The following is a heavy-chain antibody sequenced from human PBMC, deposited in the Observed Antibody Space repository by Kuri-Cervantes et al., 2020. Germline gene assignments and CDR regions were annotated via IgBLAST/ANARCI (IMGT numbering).Heavy chain of an antibody. CDR2: IYYSGST. Sequence: GSLRLSCAASGFTFSSYSMNWVRRAPGKGLEWIGSIYYSGSTYYNPSLKSRVTISVDTSKNQFSLKLSSVTAEDTAVYYCARTVSGRSSYKFDYWGQGTLGTVSS. J-gene: IGHJ4*02. CDR1: GFTFSSYS. CDR3: ARTVSGRSSYKFDY. V-gene: IGHV4-39*07. D-gene: IGHD6-6*01.